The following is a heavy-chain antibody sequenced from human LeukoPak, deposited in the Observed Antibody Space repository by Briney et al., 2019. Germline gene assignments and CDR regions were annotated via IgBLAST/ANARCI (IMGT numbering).Heavy chain of an antibody. Sequence: GRSLRLSCAASGFTFSTYGVHWVRQAPGKGLEGVALILYDGNNKYYADSVKGRFTISRDNSKNTLYLQMNSLRAEDTAVYYCAKGLSYDSSGYYYLNYWGQGTLVTVSS. D-gene: IGHD3-22*01. CDR3: AKGLSYDSSGYYYLNY. CDR1: GFTFSTYG. J-gene: IGHJ4*02. V-gene: IGHV3-30*18. CDR2: ILYDGNNK.